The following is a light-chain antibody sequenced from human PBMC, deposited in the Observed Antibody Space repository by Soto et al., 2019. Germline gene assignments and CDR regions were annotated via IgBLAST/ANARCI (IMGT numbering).Light chain of an antibody. V-gene: IGKV1-5*03. CDR3: QQYNSFST. CDR1: QSIGSW. Sequence: DIQMTQSPSTLSASVGDRVTITCRASQSIGSWLAWFQQKPGKAPKLLIYKASSLESGVPSRFSGSGSGTEFTLTVSSLQHDDFANYYCQQYNSFSTFGQGTKVEI. J-gene: IGKJ1*01. CDR2: KAS.